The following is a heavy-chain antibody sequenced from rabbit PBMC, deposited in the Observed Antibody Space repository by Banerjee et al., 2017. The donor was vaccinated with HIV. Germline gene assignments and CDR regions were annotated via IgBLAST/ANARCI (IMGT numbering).Heavy chain of an antibody. D-gene: IGHD7-1*01. V-gene: IGHV1S45*01. CDR3: ARGDAYPGYSYGGL. CDR1: GFSFSSSYW. CDR2: IYTGNSGST. Sequence: QEQLEESGGDLVKPEGSLTLTCTASGFSFSSSYWICWVRQAPGKGLEWIGCIYTGNSGSTYYASWAKGRFTISKTSSTTVTLQMTSLTAADTATYFCARGDAYPGYSYGGLWGPGTLVTVS. J-gene: IGHJ4*01.